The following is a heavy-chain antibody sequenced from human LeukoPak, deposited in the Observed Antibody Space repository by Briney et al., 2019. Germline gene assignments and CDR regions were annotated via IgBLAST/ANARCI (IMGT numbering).Heavy chain of an antibody. Sequence: ASVTVSCTASGYTFTNYGITWVRQAPGQGLEWMGWISGHQGNTRYAQNFQGRVTMTIDTSTSTAYMDLRSLRSDDTAIYFCARSDLATITAGPFEYWGQGTLVAVSS. CDR3: ARSDLATITAGPFEY. CDR1: GYTFTNYG. CDR2: ISGHQGNT. D-gene: IGHD5-12*01. J-gene: IGHJ4*02. V-gene: IGHV1-18*01.